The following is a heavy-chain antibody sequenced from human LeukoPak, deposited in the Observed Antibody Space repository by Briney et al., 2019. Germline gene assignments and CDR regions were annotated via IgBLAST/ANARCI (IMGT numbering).Heavy chain of an antibody. CDR3: VRAGRVATED. J-gene: IGHJ4*02. CDR2: IKQDGSEK. D-gene: IGHD6-13*01. V-gene: IGHV3-7*01. Sequence: GGSLRLSCAASGFTFSSYWVSWVRQAPGKGLEWVANIKQDGSEKYYVDSVKGRFTISRDNAKNSPYLQMNSLRAEDTAIYYCVRAGRVATEDWGQGTLVTVSS. CDR1: GFTFSSYW.